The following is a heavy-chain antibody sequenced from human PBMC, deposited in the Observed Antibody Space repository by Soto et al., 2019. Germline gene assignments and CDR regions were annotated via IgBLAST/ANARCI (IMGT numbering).Heavy chain of an antibody. CDR3: ARAPRTYDFPYYFDN. J-gene: IGHJ4*02. CDR1: GFTFSSYA. D-gene: IGHD3-3*01. CDR2: ISGSST. Sequence: ESVGGLVQPGGSLRLTCAASGFTFSSYAMSWVRQAPGKGLEWVSAISGSSTYYADSVKGRFTISRDNSKDTLYLQMNSLRAEDTAVYYCARAPRTYDFPYYFDNWGQGALVTVSS. V-gene: IGHV3-23*01.